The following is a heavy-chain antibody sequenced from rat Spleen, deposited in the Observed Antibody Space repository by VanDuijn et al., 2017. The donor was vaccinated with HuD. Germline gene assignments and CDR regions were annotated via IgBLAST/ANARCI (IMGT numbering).Heavy chain of an antibody. CDR3: TRVNYSAYMDFDY. CDR2: ITSTGDNT. J-gene: IGHJ2*01. D-gene: IGHD1-2*01. CDR1: GFTFNNYW. V-gene: IGHV5-31*01. Sequence: EVQLVESGGGLVQSGRSLKLSCVASGFTFNNYWMTWIRQAPGEGLEWIASITSTGDNTYYPDSVKDRFTISRDNGKSTLHLQMNSLRSEDTATYHCTRVNYSAYMDFDYWGQGVMVTVSS.